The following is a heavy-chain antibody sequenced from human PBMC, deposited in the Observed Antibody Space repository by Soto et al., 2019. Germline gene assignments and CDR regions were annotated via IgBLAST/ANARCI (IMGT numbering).Heavy chain of an antibody. CDR2: IYSGGST. Sequence: EVQLVETGGGLIQPGGSLRLSCAASGFTVSSNYMSWVRQAPGKGLEWVSVIYSGGSTYYADYVKGRLIISRDNPKNTMYLQMNSLRAEETAVYYCFGGFGVFTYGMDVWGQGTTVTVSS. CDR3: FGGFGVFTYGMDV. V-gene: IGHV3-53*02. D-gene: IGHD3-3*01. CDR1: GFTVSSNY. J-gene: IGHJ6*02.